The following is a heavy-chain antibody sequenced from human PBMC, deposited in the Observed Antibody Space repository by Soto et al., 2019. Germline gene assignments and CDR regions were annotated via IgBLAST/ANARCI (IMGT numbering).Heavy chain of an antibody. CDR3: ARLFDY. CDR1: GGSISSNGYY. J-gene: IGHJ4*02. V-gene: IGHV4-39*01. CDR2: IYHSGVT. Sequence: QLQLQESGPGLLKPWETLSLTCTVSGGSISSNGYYWGWIRQPPGKGLEWIGNIYHSGVTYYNPSLKSRVTISVDTSRNQFSLKLNSMTAADTAVYYCARLFDYWGQGKLVTVSS.